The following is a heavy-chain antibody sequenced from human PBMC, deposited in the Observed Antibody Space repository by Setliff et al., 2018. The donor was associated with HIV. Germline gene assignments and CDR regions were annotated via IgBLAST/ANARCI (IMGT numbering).Heavy chain of an antibody. D-gene: IGHD3-22*01. Sequence: SETLSLTCTVSGGSISGYYWGWIRQSPGKGLEWIGYIYSSGGTNFNPSLKSRVTLSIDTSKNQFSLNLTSMTAADTAVYFCVRHGYYYDFIDIWGQGTVVTV. V-gene: IGHV4-4*09. CDR3: VRHGYYYDFIDI. J-gene: IGHJ3*02. CDR2: IYSSGGT. CDR1: GGSISGYY.